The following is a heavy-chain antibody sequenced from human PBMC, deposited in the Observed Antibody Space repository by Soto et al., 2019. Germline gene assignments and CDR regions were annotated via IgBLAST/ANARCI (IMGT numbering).Heavy chain of an antibody. V-gene: IGHV1-3*01. J-gene: IGHJ4*02. CDR1: GYTFTSYA. CDR3: ARDPNPYYYDSSGYLDY. Sequence: GASVKVSCKASGYTFTSYAMHWVRQAPGQRLEWMGWINAGNGNTEYSQKFQGRVTITRDTSASTAYMELSSLRSEDTAVYYCARDPNPYYYDSSGYLDYWGQGTLVTVSS. CDR2: INAGNGNT. D-gene: IGHD3-22*01.